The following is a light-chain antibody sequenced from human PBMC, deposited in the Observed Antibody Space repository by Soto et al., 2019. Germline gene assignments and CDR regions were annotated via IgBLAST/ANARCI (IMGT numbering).Light chain of an antibody. CDR3: HQRSNGLS. CDR1: QSVSRN. J-gene: IGKJ3*01. Sequence: EIVLTQSPAILSLSPGERATLSCRASQSVSRNLDWYQHKPGQTPRLLIYDASNRATGIPVRFSGSGSGTDFTLTISRLEPEDFAVYYCHQRSNGLSFGPGTKVDIK. V-gene: IGKV3-11*01. CDR2: DAS.